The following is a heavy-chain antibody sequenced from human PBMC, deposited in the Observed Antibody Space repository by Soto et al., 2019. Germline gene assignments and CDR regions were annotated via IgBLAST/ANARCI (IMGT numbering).Heavy chain of an antibody. J-gene: IGHJ6*02. Sequence: PGGSLRLSCAASGFTFSSYSMNWVRQAPGKGLEWVSSISSSSSYIYYADSVKGRFTISRDNAKNSLYLQMNSLRAEDTAVYYCARDPLKTEYGHRQYGMDVWGQGTKVTVSS. CDR1: GFTFSSYS. V-gene: IGHV3-21*01. D-gene: IGHD3-10*01. CDR3: ARDPLKTEYGHRQYGMDV. CDR2: ISSSSSYI.